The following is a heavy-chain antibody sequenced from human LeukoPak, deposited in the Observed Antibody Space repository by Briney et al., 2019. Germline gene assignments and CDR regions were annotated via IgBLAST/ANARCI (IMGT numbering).Heavy chain of an antibody. CDR1: GYTFTGYY. CDR2: INPNSGGT. CDR3: ARDSSKRDYDFWSGYYRFDP. Sequence: ASVKVSCKASGYTFTGYYMHWVRQAPGQGLEWMGRINPNSGGTNYAQKFQGRVTMTRDTSISTAYMELSRPRSDDTAVYYCARDSSKRDYDFWSGYYRFDPWGQGTLVTVSS. D-gene: IGHD3-3*01. J-gene: IGHJ5*02. V-gene: IGHV1-2*06.